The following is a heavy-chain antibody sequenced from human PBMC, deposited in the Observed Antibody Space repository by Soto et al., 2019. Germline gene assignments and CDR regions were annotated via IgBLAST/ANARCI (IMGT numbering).Heavy chain of an antibody. D-gene: IGHD3-3*01. CDR1: GYTFSRYW. Sequence: XESLKLSWQCFGYTFSRYWIALVLQMPGKGLEWMGIINPDDSETRYSPSFQGQVTISADKSISTAYLEWSSLKASDTAMYYCARRGGDDFWSAYYTDYWGQRTLVTVSS. CDR3: ARRGGDDFWSAYYTDY. V-gene: IGHV5-51*01. J-gene: IGHJ4*02. CDR2: INPDDSET.